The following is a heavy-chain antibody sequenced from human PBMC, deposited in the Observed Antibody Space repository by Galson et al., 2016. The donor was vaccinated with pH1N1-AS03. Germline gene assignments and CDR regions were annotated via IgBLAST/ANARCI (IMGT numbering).Heavy chain of an antibody. CDR3: ARFPDYGDDVGY. Sequence: SETLSLTCTASGGSIRSSNYYWGWIRQPPGKGLEWIGSMYYTGTNFYNPSLKSRVSMSVDTSKNQFSLKLTSVTAADTAVYYCARFPDYGDDVGYWGQGTLVTVSS. CDR2: MYYTGTN. V-gene: IGHV4-39*01. D-gene: IGHD4-17*01. J-gene: IGHJ4*02. CDR1: GGSIRSSNYY.